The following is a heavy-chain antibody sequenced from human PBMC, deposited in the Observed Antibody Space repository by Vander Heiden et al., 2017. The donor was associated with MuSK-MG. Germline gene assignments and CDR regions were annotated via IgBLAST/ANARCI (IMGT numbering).Heavy chain of an antibody. V-gene: IGHV1-69*12. CDR3: LLQFLEWLLDPRAPVYFDY. CDR2: IIPIFGTA. CDR1: GGTFSGYA. J-gene: IGHJ4*02. Sequence: QVQLVQSGAEVKKPGSSVKVSCKASGGTFSGYAISWVRQAPGQGLEWMGGIIPIFGTANYAQKFQGRVTITADESTSTAYMELSSLRSEDTAVYYCLLQFLEWLLDPRAPVYFDYWGQGTLVTVSS. D-gene: IGHD3-3*01.